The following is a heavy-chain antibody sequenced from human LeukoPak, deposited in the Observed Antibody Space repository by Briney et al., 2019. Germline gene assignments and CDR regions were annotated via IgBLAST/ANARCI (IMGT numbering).Heavy chain of an antibody. J-gene: IGHJ3*02. CDR1: GYTFTSYG. CDR3: ARDPSSWAFDI. Sequence: ASVKVSCKASGYTFTSYGTSWVRQAPGQGLEWMGWISAYNGNTNYAQKFQGRVTMTRDTSISTAYMELSRLRSDDTAVYYCARDPSSWAFDIWGQGTMVTVSS. CDR2: ISAYNGNT. V-gene: IGHV1-18*01.